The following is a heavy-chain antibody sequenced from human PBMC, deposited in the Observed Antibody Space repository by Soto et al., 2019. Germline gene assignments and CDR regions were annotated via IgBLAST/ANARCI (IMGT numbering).Heavy chain of an antibody. CDR3: AHRRRFCSGNSCYSIWFDP. D-gene: IGHD2-15*01. Sequence: ASVKVSCKASGYTFTSYGISWVRQAPGQGLERMGSISAYNGNTNYAQKLQGRVTMTTDTSTSTAYMELRSLRSDDTAVYYCAHRRRFCSGNSCYSIWFDPWGQGTLVTVSS. CDR1: GYTFTSYG. V-gene: IGHV1-18*01. CDR2: ISAYNGNT. J-gene: IGHJ5*02.